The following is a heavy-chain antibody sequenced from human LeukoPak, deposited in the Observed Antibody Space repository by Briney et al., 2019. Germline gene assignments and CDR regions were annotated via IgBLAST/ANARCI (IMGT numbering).Heavy chain of an antibody. CDR1: GFTFSTYS. Sequence: PGGSLRLSCAASGFTFSTYSMNWVRQAPGKGLEWVSSISSSSSYIYYADSVKGRFTISRDNAKNSLYLQMNSLRAEDTAVYYCASTEGDYDNSYYFDYWGQGTLVTVSS. CDR2: ISSSSSYI. CDR3: ASTEGDYDNSYYFDY. V-gene: IGHV3-21*01. J-gene: IGHJ4*02. D-gene: IGHD4-17*01.